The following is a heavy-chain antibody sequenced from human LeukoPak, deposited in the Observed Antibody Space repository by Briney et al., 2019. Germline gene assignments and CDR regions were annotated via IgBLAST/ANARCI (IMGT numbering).Heavy chain of an antibody. CDR3: ARDPHRRGGYYYYHMDV. V-gene: IGHV1-8*02. CDR1: GYTFTSYY. D-gene: IGHD3-10*01. Sequence: GASVKVSCKASGYTFTSYYMHWVRQATGQGLEWMGWMNPNSGNTGYAQKFQGRVTMTRNTSISTAYMELSRLRSDDTAVYYCARDPHRRGGYYYYHMDVWGKGTTVTVSS. J-gene: IGHJ6*03. CDR2: MNPNSGNT.